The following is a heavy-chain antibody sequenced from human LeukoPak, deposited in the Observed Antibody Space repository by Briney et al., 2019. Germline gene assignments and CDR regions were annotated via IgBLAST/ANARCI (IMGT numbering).Heavy chain of an antibody. CDR2: IYYSGST. CDR3: ARDLGSSHYYYGMDV. V-gene: IGHV4-59*06. CDR1: GGSISSYY. Sequence: SETLSLTCTVSGGSISSYYWSWIRQHPGKGLEWIGYIYYSGSTYYNPSLKSRVTISVDTSKNQFSLKLSSVTAADTAVYYCARDLGSSHYYYGMDVWGQGTTVTVSS. D-gene: IGHD5-12*01. J-gene: IGHJ6*02.